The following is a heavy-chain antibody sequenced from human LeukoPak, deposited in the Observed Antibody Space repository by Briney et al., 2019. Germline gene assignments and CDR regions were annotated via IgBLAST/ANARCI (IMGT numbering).Heavy chain of an antibody. CDR1: GFTFSDYY. J-gene: IGHJ4*02. Sequence: GGSLRLSCAASGFTFSDYYMSWIRRAPGKGLEWVAFIRYDGSNKYYADSVKGRFTTSKDNSKNTLYLQMNSLRPEDTAVYYCAKVGGGSYRFDYWGQGTLVTVSS. D-gene: IGHD1-26*01. CDR2: IRYDGSNK. CDR3: AKVGGGSYRFDY. V-gene: IGHV3-30*02.